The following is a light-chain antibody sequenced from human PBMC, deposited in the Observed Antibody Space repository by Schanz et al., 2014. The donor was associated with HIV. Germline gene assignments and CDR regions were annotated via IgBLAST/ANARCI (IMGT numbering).Light chain of an antibody. Sequence: QSVLTQPPSVSAAPGQKITISCSGGTSNVVSNYVSWYQQGPGTAPKLLIYDNSKRPSGTPDRFSGSKSGTSATLGITGLQTGDEADYYCGTWDSSLSAGVFGGGTKLTVL. CDR2: DNS. CDR1: TSNVVSNY. J-gene: IGLJ3*02. V-gene: IGLV1-51*01. CDR3: GTWDSSLSAGV.